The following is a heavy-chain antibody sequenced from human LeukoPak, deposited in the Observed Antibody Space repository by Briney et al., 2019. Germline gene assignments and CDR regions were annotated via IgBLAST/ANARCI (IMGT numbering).Heavy chain of an antibody. Sequence: GGSLRLSCAASGFTFDDYGMSWVRHAPGKGLGWVSGINWNGGSTGYADSVKGRFTISRDNAKNSLYLQMNSLRAEDTALYYCARGGNSPADAFDIWGQGTMVTVSS. V-gene: IGHV3-20*04. CDR3: ARGGNSPADAFDI. J-gene: IGHJ3*02. CDR2: INWNGGST. D-gene: IGHD4-23*01. CDR1: GFTFDDYG.